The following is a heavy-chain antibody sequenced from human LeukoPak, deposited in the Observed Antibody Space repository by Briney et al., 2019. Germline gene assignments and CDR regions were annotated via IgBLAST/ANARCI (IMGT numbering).Heavy chain of an antibody. D-gene: IGHD6-19*01. CDR1: GFSFSSYS. CDR2: ISPRGVTT. CDR3: ARIGHFELGGAVAAPDY. J-gene: IGHJ4*02. V-gene: IGHV3-23*01. Sequence: RSGASLRLSCVASGFSFSSYSMTWVRQPPGKGLEWVSAISPRGVTTYHADSVKGRFTSSRDSSKNTVYLQMNSLRVEDTAVYSWARIGHFELGGAVAAPDYWGQGTLVTVSS.